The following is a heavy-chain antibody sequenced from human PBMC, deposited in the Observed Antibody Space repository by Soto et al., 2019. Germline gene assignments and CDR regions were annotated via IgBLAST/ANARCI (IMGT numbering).Heavy chain of an antibody. CDR1: GYTVTADD. V-gene: IGHV1-2*02. J-gene: IGHJ6*02. CDR2: GDPNSGGA. D-gene: IGHD1-1*01. Sequence: ASRKVSCKASGYTVTADDMPWVRQATGQGREWMGWGDPNSGGAHSAKKPQGGDTMSRDTPISTAYTELSRLRSDDTAPYKCERFLGTVLRLGYYYGMDVWGQGTTVTVSS. CDR3: ERFLGTVLRLGYYYGMDV.